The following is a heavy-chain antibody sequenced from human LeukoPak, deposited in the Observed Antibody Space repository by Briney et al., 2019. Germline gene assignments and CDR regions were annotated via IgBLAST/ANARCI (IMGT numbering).Heavy chain of an antibody. J-gene: IGHJ4*02. CDR2: IYYSGST. D-gene: IGHD6-19*01. CDR1: GVSISSYY. CDR3: ARPHSSGWYGAFDY. Sequence: SETLSLTCTVSGVSISSYYWSWIRQPPGKGLEWIGYIYYSGSTNYNPSLKSRVTTSVDTSKNQFSLKLSSVTAADTAVYYCARPHSSGWYGAFDYWGQGTLVTVSS. V-gene: IGHV4-59*08.